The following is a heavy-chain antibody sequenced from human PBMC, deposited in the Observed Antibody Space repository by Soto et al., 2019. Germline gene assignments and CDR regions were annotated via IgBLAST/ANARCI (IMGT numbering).Heavy chain of an antibody. CDR1: GGTFSNYA. CDR3: ARGWSYDMLTAYSY. CDR2: ITPIFGAA. J-gene: IGHJ4*02. V-gene: IGHV1-69*01. Sequence: QVQLVQSGAEVKKPGSSVKVSCKASGGTFSNYAISWVRQAPGQGLEWMGGITPIFGAANYAQKFQGRVTITADESANTAYMERSSLRSEDTALYDCARGWSYDMLTAYSYWGQGTLVTVSS. D-gene: IGHD3-9*01.